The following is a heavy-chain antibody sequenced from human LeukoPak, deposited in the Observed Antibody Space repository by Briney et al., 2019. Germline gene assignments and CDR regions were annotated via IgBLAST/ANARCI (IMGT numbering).Heavy chain of an antibody. CDR3: ARTYYYDSSGYYRNDY. J-gene: IGHJ4*02. CDR2: IYSGGST. V-gene: IGHV3-53*01. D-gene: IGHD3-22*01. CDR1: GFTVSSNY. Sequence: GGYLRLYCAASGFTVSSNYMSWVRQAPGKGLEYVSVIYSGGSTYYADSVKGRFTISRDNSKNTLYLQMNSLRADDTAEYYCARTYYYDSSGYYRNDYWGQGTLVTVSS.